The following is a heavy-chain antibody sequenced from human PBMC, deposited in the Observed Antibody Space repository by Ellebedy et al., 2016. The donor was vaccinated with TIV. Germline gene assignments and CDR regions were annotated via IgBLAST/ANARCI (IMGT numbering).Heavy chain of an antibody. CDR3: AKHPNDFWTGYNLYFDY. D-gene: IGHD3/OR15-3a*01. V-gene: IGHV3-23*01. Sequence: GGSLRLSCAASGFTFSSYAMSWVRQAPGKGLEWVSATGGTGSSAYYADSVKGRFTISRDNSKNTLYLQMNSLRAEDTAVYYCAKHPNDFWTGYNLYFDYWGQGTLVTVSS. CDR1: GFTFSSYA. J-gene: IGHJ4*02. CDR2: TGGTGSSA.